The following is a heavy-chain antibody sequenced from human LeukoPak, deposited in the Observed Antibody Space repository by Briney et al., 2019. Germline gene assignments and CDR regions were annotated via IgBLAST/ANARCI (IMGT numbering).Heavy chain of an antibody. CDR3: AREGIVRTYDQ. D-gene: IGHD2/OR15-2a*01. Sequence: SETLSLTCTVSGDSISSYYWYWFRQPPGKELEWIACIYYSGITHYNPSLKSRITISLDTSKNQFSLRLSSVTAADTAVYYCAREGIVRTYDQWGQGTLVTVSS. V-gene: IGHV4-59*12. CDR1: GDSISSYY. J-gene: IGHJ4*02. CDR2: IYYSGIT.